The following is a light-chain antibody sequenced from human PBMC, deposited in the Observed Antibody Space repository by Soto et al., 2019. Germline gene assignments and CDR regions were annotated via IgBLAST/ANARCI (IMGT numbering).Light chain of an antibody. CDR1: SSDVGGYNY. J-gene: IGLJ1*01. CDR2: EVN. CDR3: NSYEGRPYV. Sequence: LTQPPSASGSPGQSVTISCTGTSSDVGGYNYVSWYQQHPGKAPKLMIYEVNKRPSGVPDRFSGSKSGNTASLTVSGLQAEDEADCYCNSYEGRPYVFGTGTKVTVL. V-gene: IGLV2-8*01.